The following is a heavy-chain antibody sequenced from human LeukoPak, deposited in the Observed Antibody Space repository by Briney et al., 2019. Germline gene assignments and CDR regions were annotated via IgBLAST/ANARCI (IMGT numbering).Heavy chain of an antibody. D-gene: IGHD1-26*01. V-gene: IGHV3-74*01. CDR3: ARDGLWERVDFDY. CDR2: INGDGTT. Sequence: GGSLRLSCAGSGFIFSNYWIHWVRQTPGKRLVWVSRINGDGTTTYADSVKGRFTISRDNAKNTVYLQMKSLRAEDTAVYYCARDGLWERVDFDYWGLGTLATVSS. CDR1: GFIFSNYW. J-gene: IGHJ4*02.